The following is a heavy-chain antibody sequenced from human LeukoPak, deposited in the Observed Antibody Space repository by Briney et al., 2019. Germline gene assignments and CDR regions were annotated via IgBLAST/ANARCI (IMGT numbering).Heavy chain of an antibody. CDR1: GFTFSSYG. CDR3: AKVMRYFWSGYENAFDI. Sequence: HPGGSLRLSCAASGFTFSSYGMHWVRQAPGKGLEWVAFIRYDGSNKYYADSVKGRFTISRDNSKNTLYLQMNSLRAEDTAVYYCAKVMRYFWSGYENAFDIWGQGTMVTVSS. CDR2: IRYDGSNK. D-gene: IGHD3-3*01. J-gene: IGHJ3*02. V-gene: IGHV3-30*02.